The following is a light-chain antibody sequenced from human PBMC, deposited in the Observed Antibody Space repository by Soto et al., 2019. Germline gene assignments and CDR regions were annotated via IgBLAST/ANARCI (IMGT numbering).Light chain of an antibody. CDR3: QQYGASPFT. CDR1: QNIDGNF. CDR2: AAF. Sequence: EIVLTQSPGTLSLSPGERATLSCRASQNIDGNFLVWHQQKPGQAPRLLINAAFTRATGIPDRFSGSGSGTDFTLTISRLEPEDFEVYYCQQYGASPFTFGGGTKVEIK. V-gene: IGKV3-20*01. J-gene: IGKJ4*01.